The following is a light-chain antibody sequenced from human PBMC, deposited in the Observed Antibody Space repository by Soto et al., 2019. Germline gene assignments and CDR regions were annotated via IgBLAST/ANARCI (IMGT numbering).Light chain of an antibody. CDR3: QAWDTGLHVI. CDR1: SGYSINA. J-gene: IGLJ2*01. Sequence: QPVLTQSPSASASLGASVKLTCTLSSGYSINAIAWHQQQPGKGPRLLMKVNTDGSLNKGDEIPDRFSGSSSGAERYLSISRLQSEDEADYYCQAWDTGLHVIFGGGTKLTVL. CDR2: VNTDGSL. V-gene: IGLV4-69*01.